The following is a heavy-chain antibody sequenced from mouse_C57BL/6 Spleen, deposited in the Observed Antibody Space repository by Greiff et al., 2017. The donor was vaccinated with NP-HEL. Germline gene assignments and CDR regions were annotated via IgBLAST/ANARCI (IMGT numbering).Heavy chain of an antibody. J-gene: IGHJ4*01. CDR2: MLPGSGST. CDR3: ARYRGLLRTAMDY. D-gene: IGHD2-3*01. V-gene: IGHV1-9*01. CDR1: GYTFTGYW. Sequence: VKVVESGAELMKPGASVKLSCKATGYTFTGYWIEWVKQRPGHGLEWIGEMLPGSGSTNYNEKFKGKATFTADTSSNTAYMQLSSLTTEDSAIYYCARYRGLLRTAMDYWGQGTSVTVSS.